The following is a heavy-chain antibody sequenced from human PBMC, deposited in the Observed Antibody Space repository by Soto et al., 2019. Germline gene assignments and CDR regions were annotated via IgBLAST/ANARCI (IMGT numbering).Heavy chain of an antibody. V-gene: IGHV4-31*03. CDR2: IYYSGST. CDR3: ARGSRYFDWPGAFDI. CDR1: GGSISSGGYY. J-gene: IGHJ3*02. Sequence: SETLSLTCTVSGGSISSGGYYWSWIRQHPGKGLEWIGYIYYSGSTYYNPSLKSRVTISVDTSKNQFSLKLSSVTAADTAVYYCARGSRYFDWPGAFDIWGQGTMVTVSS. D-gene: IGHD3-9*01.